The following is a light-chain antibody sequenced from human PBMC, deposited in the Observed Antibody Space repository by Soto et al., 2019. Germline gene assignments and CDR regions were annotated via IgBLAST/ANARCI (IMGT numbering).Light chain of an antibody. J-gene: IGLJ2*01. CDR2: DVI. V-gene: IGLV2-14*03. Sequence: QSARTQPASVSGSPGQSITISCTGTSSDVGGYNYVSWYQQHPGKAPKLMIYDVINRPSGVSNRFSGSKSGNSASLTISGLQAEDEADYYCSSYTSSSTYVVFGGGTKVTVL. CDR1: SSDVGGYNY. CDR3: SSYTSSSTYVV.